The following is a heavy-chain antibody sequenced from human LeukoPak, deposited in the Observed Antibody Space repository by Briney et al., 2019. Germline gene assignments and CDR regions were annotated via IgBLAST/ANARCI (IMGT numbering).Heavy chain of an antibody. CDR2: INPNSGGT. D-gene: IGHD6-13*01. Sequence: ASVKVSCKASGYTFTGYYMHWVRQAPGQGLEWMGWINPNSGGTNYAQKFQGWVTMTRDTSISTAYMELSRLRSDDTAVYYCARDRAYSQRSGAFDIWGQGTMVTVSS. J-gene: IGHJ3*02. V-gene: IGHV1-2*04. CDR3: ARDRAYSQRSGAFDI. CDR1: GYTFTGYY.